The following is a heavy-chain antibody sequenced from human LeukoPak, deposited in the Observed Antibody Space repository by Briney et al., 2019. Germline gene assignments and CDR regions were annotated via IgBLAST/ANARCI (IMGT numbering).Heavy chain of an antibody. D-gene: IGHD3-10*01. CDR2: MNPNSGNT. CDR3: ARGRVTMVRGVILSGRRNTYGMDV. CDR1: GFTFTRYD. J-gene: IGHJ6*02. Sequence: ASVKVSCKASGFTFTRYDINWVRQATGQGLELMGWMNPNSGNTDSAQKFQGRVTMTRDTSISTAYMELSSLRSEDTAVYYCARGRVTMVRGVILSGRRNTYGMDVWGQGTTVTVSS. V-gene: IGHV1-8*01.